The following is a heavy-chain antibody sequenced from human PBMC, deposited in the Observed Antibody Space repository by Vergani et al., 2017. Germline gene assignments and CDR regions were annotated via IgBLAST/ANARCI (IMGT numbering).Heavy chain of an antibody. V-gene: IGHV4-61*02. D-gene: IGHD2-15*01. J-gene: IGHJ5*02. CDR2: IYTSGST. Sequence: QVQLQESGPGLVKPSQTLSLTCTVSGGSISSGSYYWSWIRQPAGKGLEWIGRIYTSGSTNYNPSLKSRVTISVDTSKNQFSLKLSSVTAADTAVYYCARCLRYCSGGSCQTNWFDPWGQGTLVTVSS. CDR1: GGSISSGSYY. CDR3: ARCLRYCSGGSCQTNWFDP.